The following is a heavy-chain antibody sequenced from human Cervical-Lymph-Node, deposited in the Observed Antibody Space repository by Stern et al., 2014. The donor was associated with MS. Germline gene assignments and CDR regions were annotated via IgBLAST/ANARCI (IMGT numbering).Heavy chain of an antibody. CDR2: LYYDGKKA. D-gene: IGHD3-16*01. CDR1: GFTFNHYA. Sequence: VQLVESGGGVVQPGRSLRLSCAASGFTFNHYAMHWVRQAPGQGLEWVAILYYDGKKASYSDYLKGRFNVSRDNSKNTLFLQMSGLTSGDTGVYYCARGGALDYWGQGALVTVSS. CDR3: ARGGALDY. J-gene: IGHJ4*02. V-gene: IGHV3-30*04.